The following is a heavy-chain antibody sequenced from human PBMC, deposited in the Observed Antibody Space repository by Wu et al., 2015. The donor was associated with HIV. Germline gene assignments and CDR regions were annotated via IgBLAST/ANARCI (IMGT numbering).Heavy chain of an antibody. CDR2: IIPIFGTA. D-gene: IGHD6-19*01. V-gene: IGHV1-69*13. J-gene: IGHJ4*02. CDR1: GGTFSSYA. Sequence: QVQLVQSGAEVKKPGSSVKVSCKASGGTFSSYAISWVRQVPGQGLEWMGRIIPIFGTASYAQKFQGRVTITADEPTSTAYMELSSLRSEDTAVYYCARVPRAVAVDYFDYWGQGTVVTVSS. CDR3: ARVPRAVAVDYFDY.